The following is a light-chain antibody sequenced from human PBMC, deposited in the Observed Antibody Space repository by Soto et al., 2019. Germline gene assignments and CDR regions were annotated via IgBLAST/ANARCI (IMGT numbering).Light chain of an antibody. V-gene: IGKV3-15*01. CDR3: QQYNNWPPGT. CDR1: QSVSSN. Sequence: EIVLTQSPGTLALSPGERATLSCRAGQSVSSNYLAWYQQKPGQAPRLLIYGASTRATGIPARFSGSGSGTEFTLTISSLQSEDFAVYYCQQYNNWPPGTFGQGTKVDIK. CDR2: GAS. J-gene: IGKJ1*01.